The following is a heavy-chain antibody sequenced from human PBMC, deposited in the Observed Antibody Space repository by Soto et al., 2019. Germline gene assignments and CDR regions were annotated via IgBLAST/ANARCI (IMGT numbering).Heavy chain of an antibody. J-gene: IGHJ4*02. CDR3: ARHPDEGGWLVPFDY. Sequence: SETLSLTCTVSGGSISSSSYYWGWIRQPPGKGLEWIGSIYYSGSTYYNPSLKSRVTISVDTSKNQFSRKLSSVTAADTAVYYCARHPDEGGWLVPFDYWGQGTLVTVSS. D-gene: IGHD6-19*01. CDR1: GGSISSSSYY. CDR2: IYYSGST. V-gene: IGHV4-39*01.